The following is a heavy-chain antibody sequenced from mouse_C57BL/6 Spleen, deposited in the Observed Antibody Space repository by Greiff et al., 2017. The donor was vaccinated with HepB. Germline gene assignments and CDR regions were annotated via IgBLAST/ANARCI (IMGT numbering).Heavy chain of an antibody. CDR1: GYSITSGYY. V-gene: IGHV3-6*01. D-gene: IGHD2-3*01. CDR2: ISYDGSN. J-gene: IGHJ2*01. Sequence: DVQLQESGPGLVKPSPSLSLTCSVTGYSITSGYYWNWIRQFPGNKLEWMGYISYDGSNNYNPSLKNRISITRDTSKNQFFLKLNSVTTEDTATYYCARGGIYDGYLYFDYWGQGTTLTVSS. CDR3: ARGGIYDGYLYFDY.